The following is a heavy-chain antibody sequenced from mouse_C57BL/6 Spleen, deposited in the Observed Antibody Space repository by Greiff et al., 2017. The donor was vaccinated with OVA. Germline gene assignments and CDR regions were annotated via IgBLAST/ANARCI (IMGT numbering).Heavy chain of an antibody. D-gene: IGHD2-12*01. Sequence: EVKVVESGGGLVKPGGSLKLSCAASGFTFSSYTMSWVRQTPEKRLEWVATISGGGGNTYYPDSVKGRFTISRDNAKNTLYLQMSSLRSEDTALYYCARPSQLRGYFDVWGTGTTVTVSS. CDR3: ARPSQLRGYFDV. J-gene: IGHJ1*03. CDR2: ISGGGGNT. V-gene: IGHV5-9*01. CDR1: GFTFSSYT.